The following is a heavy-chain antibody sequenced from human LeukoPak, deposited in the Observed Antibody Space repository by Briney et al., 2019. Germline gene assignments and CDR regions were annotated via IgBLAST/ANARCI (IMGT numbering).Heavy chain of an antibody. CDR3: ARGRAGDYDYVWGSYRYKDYFDY. CDR2: INHSGST. V-gene: IGHV4-34*01. J-gene: IGHJ4*02. Sequence: PSETLSLTCAVYGGSFSGYYWSWIRQPPGKGLEWIGEINHSGSTNYHPSLKSRVTISVDTSKNQFSLKLSSVTAADTAVYYCARGRAGDYDYVWGSYRYKDYFDYWGQGTLVTVSS. D-gene: IGHD3-16*02. CDR1: GGSFSGYY.